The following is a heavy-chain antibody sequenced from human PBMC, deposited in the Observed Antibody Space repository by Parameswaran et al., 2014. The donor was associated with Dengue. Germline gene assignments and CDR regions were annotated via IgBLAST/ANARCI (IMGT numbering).Heavy chain of an antibody. Sequence: SVKVSCKASGGTFSSYAISWVRQAPGQGLEWMGGIIPIFGTANYAQKFQGRVTITADESTSTAYMELSSLRSEDTAVYYCARLDSGHYDSSPRAFDIWGQGTMVTVSS. V-gene: IGHV1-69*13. CDR3: ARLDSGHYDSSPRAFDI. D-gene: IGHD3-22*01. CDR2: IIPIFGTA. J-gene: IGHJ3*02. CDR1: GGTFSSYA.